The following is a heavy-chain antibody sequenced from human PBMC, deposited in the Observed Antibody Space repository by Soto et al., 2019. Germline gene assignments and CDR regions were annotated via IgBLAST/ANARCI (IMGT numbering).Heavy chain of an antibody. Sequence: QVQLVQSGAEVKKPGSSVKVSCKASGGTFSSYAISWVRQAPGQGLEWMGGIIPIFGTANYAQKFQGRVTITADESTSTAYMELSSLRSEDTAVYYCARGYSGSQRPLTPGRPSAFDIWGQGTMVTVSS. CDR3: ARGYSGSQRPLTPGRPSAFDI. J-gene: IGHJ3*02. V-gene: IGHV1-69*12. CDR2: IIPIFGTA. CDR1: GGTFSSYA. D-gene: IGHD1-26*01.